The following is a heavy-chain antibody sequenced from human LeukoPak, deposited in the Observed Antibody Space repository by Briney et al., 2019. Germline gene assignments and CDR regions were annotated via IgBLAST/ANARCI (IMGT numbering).Heavy chain of an antibody. Sequence: SETLSLTCAVYGGSFSGYYWSWIRQPPGKGLEWIGEINHSGSTNYNPSLKSRVTISVDTSKNQFSLKLSSVTAADTAVYYCARGYCSSTSCFFLSQYYCYMDVWGKGTTVTVSS. CDR2: INHSGST. CDR3: ARGYCSSTSCFFLSQYYCYMDV. J-gene: IGHJ6*03. D-gene: IGHD2-2*01. CDR1: GGSFSGYY. V-gene: IGHV4-34*01.